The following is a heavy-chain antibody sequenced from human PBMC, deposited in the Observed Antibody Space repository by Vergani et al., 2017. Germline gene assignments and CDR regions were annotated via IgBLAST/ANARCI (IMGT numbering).Heavy chain of an antibody. CDR1: GFTFSSYA. D-gene: IGHD2-2*01. CDR2: ISGSGGST. V-gene: IGHV3-23*04. Sequence: EVQLVESGGGLVQPGRSLRLSCAASGFTFSSYAMSWVRQAPGKGLEWVSAISGSGGSTYYADSVKGRFTISRDNSKNTLYLQMNSLRAEDTAVYYCAKDTPPIVVVPAAPHDAFDIWGQGTMVTVSS. CDR3: AKDTPPIVVVPAAPHDAFDI. J-gene: IGHJ3*02.